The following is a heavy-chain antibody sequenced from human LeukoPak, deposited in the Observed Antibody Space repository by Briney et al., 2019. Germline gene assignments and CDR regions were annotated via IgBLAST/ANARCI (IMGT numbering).Heavy chain of an antibody. CDR3: ARDFDFWSGYTADY. J-gene: IGHJ4*02. D-gene: IGHD3-3*01. Sequence: ASVKVSCKASGYTFTGYYMHWVRQAPGQGLEWKGWINPNSGGTNYAQKFQGRVTMTRDTSISTAYMELSRLRSDDTAVYYCARDFDFWSGYTADYWGQGTLVTVSS. CDR1: GYTFTGYY. V-gene: IGHV1-2*02. CDR2: INPNSGGT.